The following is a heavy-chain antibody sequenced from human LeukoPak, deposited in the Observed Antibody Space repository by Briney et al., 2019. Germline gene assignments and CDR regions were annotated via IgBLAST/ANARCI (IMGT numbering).Heavy chain of an antibody. D-gene: IGHD3-10*01. J-gene: IGHJ4*02. CDR2: LSNSGSTT. CDR3: AKRAYGSDSSLHYFDY. V-gene: IGHV3-23*01. CDR1: GFTFSSSA. Sequence: GGSLRLSCGASGFTFSSSAMSWVRQAPGKGLEWVSLLSNSGSTTYYADSVKGRFTISRDTSKNTLYLQMNSLRVEDTAVYYCAKRAYGSDSSLHYFDYRGQGTLVTVSS.